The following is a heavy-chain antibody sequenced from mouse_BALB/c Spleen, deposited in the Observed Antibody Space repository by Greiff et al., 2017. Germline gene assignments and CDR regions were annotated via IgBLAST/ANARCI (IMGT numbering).Heavy chain of an antibody. J-gene: IGHJ4*01. Sequence: EVKLMESGGGLVQPGGSMKLSCVASGFTFSNYWMNWVRQSPEKGLEWVAEIRLKSNNYATHYAESVKGRFTISRDDSKSSVYLQMNNLRAEDTGIYYCTRGYDGPYAMDYWGQGTSVTVSS. CDR2: IRLKSNNYAT. D-gene: IGHD2-3*01. CDR3: TRGYDGPYAMDY. V-gene: IGHV6-6*02. CDR1: GFTFSNYW.